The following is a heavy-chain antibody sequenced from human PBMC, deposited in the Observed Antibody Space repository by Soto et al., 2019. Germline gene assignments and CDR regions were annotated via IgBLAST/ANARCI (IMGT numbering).Heavy chain of an antibody. CDR3: CPGVGMVRSGALGY. D-gene: IGHD3-10*01. J-gene: IGHJ4*02. CDR2: VKSKTDGGTT. V-gene: IGHV3-15*07. CDR1: GFTFSNAW. Sequence: EVQLVESGGGLVKPGGSLRVSCAASGFTFSNAWMFWVRQAPGKGLEWVGRVKSKTDGGTTDYTTPVKDRFTISREDSKNTVYLEMSSLDIEDTGVYYCCPGVGMVRSGALGYWGQGVLVTVSS.